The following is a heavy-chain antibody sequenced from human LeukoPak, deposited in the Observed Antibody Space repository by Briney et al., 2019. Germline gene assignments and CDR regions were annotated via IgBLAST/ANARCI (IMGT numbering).Heavy chain of an antibody. CDR1: GYSFNTYT. J-gene: IGHJ5*01. V-gene: IGHV1-3*01. D-gene: IGHD5-24*01. CDR3: AREEMATIQSTGIFSGVHNWFEF. Sequence: GASVKVSCKASGYSFNTYTMHWVRQAPEQRPERMGWINVGTGNTKYSQNFQGRVSFIRDTSANTAYMELSSLRSEDTAIYYCAREEMATIQSTGIFSGVHNWFEFWGQGTLVTVSS. CDR2: INVGTGNT.